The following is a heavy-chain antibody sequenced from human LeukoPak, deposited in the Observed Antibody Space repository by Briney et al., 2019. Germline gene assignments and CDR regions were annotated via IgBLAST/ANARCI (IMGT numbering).Heavy chain of an antibody. D-gene: IGHD4-23*01. CDR1: GGSISSSSYY. CDR2: IYYSGST. V-gene: IGHV4-39*01. Sequence: PSETLSLTCTVSGGSISSSSYYWGWIRQPPGKGLEWIGRIYYSGSTYYNPSLKSRVTISVDTSKNQFSLKLSSVTAADTAVYYCATLERAVARSPGLFDPWGQGTLVTVSS. CDR3: ATLERAVARSPGLFDP. J-gene: IGHJ5*02.